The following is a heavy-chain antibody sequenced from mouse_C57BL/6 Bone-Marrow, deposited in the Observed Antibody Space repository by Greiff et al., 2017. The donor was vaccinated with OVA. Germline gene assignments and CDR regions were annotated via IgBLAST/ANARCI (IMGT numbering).Heavy chain of an antibody. J-gene: IGHJ2*01. Sequence: VQLQQSGPVLVKPGASVKMSCKASGYTFTDYYMNWVKQSHGKSLEWIGVINPYNCGTSYNQKFKGKATLTVDKSSSTAYMELNSLTSEDSAVYYCGIYDGYCFDYWGQGTTLTVSS. V-gene: IGHV1-19*01. CDR1: GYTFTDYY. D-gene: IGHD2-3*01. CDR3: GIYDGYCFDY. CDR2: INPYNCGT.